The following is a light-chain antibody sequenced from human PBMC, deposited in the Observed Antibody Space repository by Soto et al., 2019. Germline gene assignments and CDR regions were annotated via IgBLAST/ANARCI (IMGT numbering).Light chain of an antibody. CDR2: DVS. CDR3: SSYTSRSTSV. J-gene: IGLJ1*01. CDR1: SSDVGGYNY. V-gene: IGLV2-14*01. Sequence: QSVLTQPASVSWSPGQSITISCTGTSSDVGGYNYFSWYQQHPGKAPKLMIYDVSNRPSGVSNRLSGSKSGNTASLTISGLQAEDDADYDCSSYTSRSTSVFGSGTKLTVL.